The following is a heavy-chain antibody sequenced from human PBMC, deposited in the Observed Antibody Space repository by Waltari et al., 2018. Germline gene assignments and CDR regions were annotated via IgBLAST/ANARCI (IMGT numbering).Heavy chain of an antibody. V-gene: IGHV4-4*07. J-gene: IGHJ4*02. Sequence: QVHLPESGPGLVKPSETRTLTCTVSGGSIRSYSCSWIRQPAGKGLEWIGRIYTSGSTNYNPALKSRVTMSVDTSKNQFSLKLSSVTAADTAVYYCARMGWELLPDYWGQGTLVTVSS. D-gene: IGHD1-26*01. CDR2: IYTSGST. CDR1: GGSIRSYS. CDR3: ARMGWELLPDY.